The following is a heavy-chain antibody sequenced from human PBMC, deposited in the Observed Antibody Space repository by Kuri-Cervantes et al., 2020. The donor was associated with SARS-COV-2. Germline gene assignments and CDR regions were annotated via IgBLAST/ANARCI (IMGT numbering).Heavy chain of an antibody. Sequence: GGSLRISGPASGFTFSDYYMSWIRQAPGKGLEWVSYISSSGSTIYYADSVKGRFTISRDNAKNSLYLQMNSLRAEDTAVYYCARTGLPGWYYYYGMDVWGQGTTVTVSS. V-gene: IGHV3-11*01. CDR1: GFTFSDYY. CDR2: ISSSGSTI. CDR3: ARTGLPGWYYYYGMDV. D-gene: IGHD2-15*01. J-gene: IGHJ6*02.